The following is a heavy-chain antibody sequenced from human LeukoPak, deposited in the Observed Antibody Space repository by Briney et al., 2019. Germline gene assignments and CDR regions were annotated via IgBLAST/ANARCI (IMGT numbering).Heavy chain of an antibody. J-gene: IGHJ5*02. Sequence: SETLSLTCAVYGGSFSGYYWSWIRQPPGKGLEWIGEINHSGSTNYNPSLKTRVTISIDTSKNQFSLKLTSATAADTAVYYCARVRGAWGAYNWFDPWGQGTLVTVSS. CDR1: GGSFSGYY. CDR2: INHSGST. D-gene: IGHD3-16*01. V-gene: IGHV4-34*01. CDR3: ARVRGAWGAYNWFDP.